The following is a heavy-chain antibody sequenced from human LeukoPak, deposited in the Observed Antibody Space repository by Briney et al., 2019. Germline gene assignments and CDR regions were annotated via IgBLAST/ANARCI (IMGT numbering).Heavy chain of an antibody. V-gene: IGHV4-39*01. J-gene: IGHJ4*02. CDR1: GDSISSSSYY. D-gene: IGHD1-26*01. CDR3: ARLLKVGELLDY. Sequence: SQTLSLTCTVSGDSISSSSYYWGWIRQPPGKGLEWIGSIYYSGSTYYNPSLKSRVTISVDTSKNQFSLKLSSVTAADTAVYYCARLLKVGELLDYWGQGTLVTVSS. CDR2: IYYSGST.